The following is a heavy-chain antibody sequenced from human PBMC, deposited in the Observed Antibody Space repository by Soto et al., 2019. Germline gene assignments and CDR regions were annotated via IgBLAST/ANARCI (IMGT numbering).Heavy chain of an antibody. V-gene: IGHV1-46*03. Sequence: QVQLLQSGAEVKKPGASVKVSCKASGYTFTSYYMYWVRQAPGQGLEWMGIINPSGGSTAYAQKFQGRVTMTRDTSTSTVYMELSSLRSEDTAVYYCTRGTTVVRGYFDYWGQGTLVTVSS. D-gene: IGHD4-17*01. J-gene: IGHJ4*02. CDR3: TRGTTVVRGYFDY. CDR1: GYTFTSYY. CDR2: INPSGGST.